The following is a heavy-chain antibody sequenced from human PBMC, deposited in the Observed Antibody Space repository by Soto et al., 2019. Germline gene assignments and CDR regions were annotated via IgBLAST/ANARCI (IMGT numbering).Heavy chain of an antibody. CDR3: VRFGSGWNY. Sequence: SPTLSLTCAISGDSVSSNSAGWNWIRQSPSRGLEWLGRTYYRSKWYYEYAVSVKSRITINPDTSKNQFSLQVNSVTPEDTAVYYCVRFGSGWNYWGQGTLVTVSS. V-gene: IGHV6-1*01. CDR1: GDSVSSNSAG. CDR2: TYYRSKWYY. D-gene: IGHD6-19*01. J-gene: IGHJ4*02.